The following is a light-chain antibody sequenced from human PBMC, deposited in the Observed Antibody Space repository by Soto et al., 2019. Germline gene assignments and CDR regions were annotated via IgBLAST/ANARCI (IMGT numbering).Light chain of an antibody. CDR1: RSISSW. Sequence: DIQMTQSPSTLSASVGDRVTITCRASRSISSWLAWYQQKPGKAPKLLIYKASTLESGVPSRFSGSESGTEFTLTINSLQPDDFATYYCQQYNSWWTFGQGTKVEIK. CDR2: KAS. CDR3: QQYNSWWT. J-gene: IGKJ1*01. V-gene: IGKV1-5*03.